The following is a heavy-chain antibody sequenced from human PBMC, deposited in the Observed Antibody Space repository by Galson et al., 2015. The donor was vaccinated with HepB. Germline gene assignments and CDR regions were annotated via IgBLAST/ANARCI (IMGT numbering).Heavy chain of an antibody. V-gene: IGHV3-9*01. CDR1: GFTFDDYA. CDR3: ARDRYPYGMNV. D-gene: IGHD3-9*01. J-gene: IGHJ6*02. Sequence: SLRLSCAASGFTFDDYAMHWVRQAPGKGLEWVSGISWNSGSIGYADSVKGRFTISRDNAKNSLYLQVNSLRAEDTALYYCARDRYPYGMNVWGQGTTVTVSS. CDR2: ISWNSGSI.